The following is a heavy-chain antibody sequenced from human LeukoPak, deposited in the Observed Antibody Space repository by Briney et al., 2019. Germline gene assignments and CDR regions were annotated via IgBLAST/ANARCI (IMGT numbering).Heavy chain of an antibody. Sequence: ASVKVSCKASGYTFTSYYMHWVRQAPGQGLEGMGIINPIGGSTSYAQKFQGRVTMTRDTSKSTVYMELSSLRSDDTAVYYCARTQDYYDGRGYYYMDVWGKGTTVTVSS. CDR3: ARTQDYYDGRGYYYMDV. V-gene: IGHV1-46*01. J-gene: IGHJ6*03. CDR1: GYTFTSYY. D-gene: IGHD3-22*01. CDR2: INPIGGST.